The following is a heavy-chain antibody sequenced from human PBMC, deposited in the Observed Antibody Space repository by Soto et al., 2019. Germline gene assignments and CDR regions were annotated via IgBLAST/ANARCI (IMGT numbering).Heavy chain of an antibody. D-gene: IGHD3-22*01. CDR3: GRGYKYYDNSGYFDY. Sequence: SETLSLTCTVSGGSISSGDYYWSWIRQPPGKGLEWIGYISYSGSTYYNPSLKSRVTILVDTSKNQFSLKLSSVTAADTAVYYCGRGYKYYDNSGYFDYWGQGTLVTVSS. J-gene: IGHJ4*02. CDR1: GGSISSGDYY. V-gene: IGHV4-30-4*01. CDR2: ISYSGST.